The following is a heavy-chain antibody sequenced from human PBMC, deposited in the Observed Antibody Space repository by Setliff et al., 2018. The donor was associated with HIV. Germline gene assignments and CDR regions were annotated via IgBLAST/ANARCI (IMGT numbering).Heavy chain of an antibody. CDR3: ARVRLYSSALDY. V-gene: IGHV3-66*02. D-gene: IGHD3-22*01. J-gene: IGHJ4*02. CDR2: IYSDGST. Sequence: GVLRLSCAASGFTVSSHYMGWVRQAPGKGLEWVSTIYSDGSTYHADSVKGRFTLSRDTSKNTLSLQMNSLRPEDTAVFYCARVRLYSSALDYWGQGTLVTVSS. CDR1: GFTVSSHY.